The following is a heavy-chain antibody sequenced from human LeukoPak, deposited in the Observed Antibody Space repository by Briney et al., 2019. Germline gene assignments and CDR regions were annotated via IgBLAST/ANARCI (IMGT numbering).Heavy chain of an antibody. V-gene: IGHV4-39*01. CDR1: GGSISSSGYY. D-gene: IGHD3-22*01. J-gene: IGHJ4*02. CDR2: TYYSGST. Sequence: SETLSLTCIVSGGSISSSGYYWGWICQPPGKGLEWIGSTYYSGSTYYNPSLKSRVTISVDTSKNQFSLNLRSVTAGDTAVYYCARLLEYYDSRGYFDYWGQGTPVTVSS. CDR3: ARLLEYYDSRGYFDY.